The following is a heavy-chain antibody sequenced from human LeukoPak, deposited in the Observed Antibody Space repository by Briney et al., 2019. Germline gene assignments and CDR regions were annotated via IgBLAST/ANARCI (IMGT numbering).Heavy chain of an antibody. Sequence: ASVKVSCKASGDTFTNNHMHWVRQAPGQGLEWMGIINPSGGSTSYAQKFQGRVTMTRDASTSTVYMELSSLRSEDTAVYYCARRLWAYCGGDCYAQFFDPWGQGTLVTVSS. D-gene: IGHD2-21*02. J-gene: IGHJ5*02. CDR3: ARRLWAYCGGDCYAQFFDP. CDR2: INPSGGST. V-gene: IGHV1-46*01. CDR1: GDTFTNNH.